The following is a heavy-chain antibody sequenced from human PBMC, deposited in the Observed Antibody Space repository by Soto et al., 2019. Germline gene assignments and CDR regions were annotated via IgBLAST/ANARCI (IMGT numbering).Heavy chain of an antibody. Sequence: SETLSLTCTVSGGSISSGEYYWSWIRQPPGKGLEWIGYIYYSGSTYYNPSLKSRVTTSVDTSKNQFSLKLSSVTAADTAVYYCARSLTTVVTLLGYWGQGTLVTVSS. CDR2: IYYSGST. J-gene: IGHJ4*02. D-gene: IGHD4-17*01. CDR3: ARSLTTVVTLLGY. V-gene: IGHV4-30-4*01. CDR1: GGSISSGEYY.